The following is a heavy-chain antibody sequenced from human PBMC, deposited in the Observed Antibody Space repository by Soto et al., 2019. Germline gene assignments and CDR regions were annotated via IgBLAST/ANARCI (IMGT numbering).Heavy chain of an antibody. CDR2: IYYSGST. D-gene: IGHD4-17*01. V-gene: IGHV4-59*08. CDR3: ARHDYGDLAPFDY. J-gene: IGHJ4*02. Sequence: PSETLSLTCTVSGGSISSYYWSWIRQPPGKGLEWIGYIYYSGSTNYNPSLKSRVTISVDTSKNQFSLKLSSVTAADTAVYYCARHDYGDLAPFDYWGQGTLVTVSS. CDR1: GGSISSYY.